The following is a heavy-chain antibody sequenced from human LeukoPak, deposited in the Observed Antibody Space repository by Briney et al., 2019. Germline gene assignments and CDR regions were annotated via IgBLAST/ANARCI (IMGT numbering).Heavy chain of an antibody. Sequence: SETLSLTCTVSGYSISSGYSWDWIRQPPGKGLEWIGNTYHTGSTYYNPSLKSRVTISVDTSKNQFSLKLSSVTAADTAVYYCARDPQAGTDFWGQGTLVTVSS. CDR2: TYHTGST. V-gene: IGHV4-38-2*02. J-gene: IGHJ4*02. CDR1: GYSISSGYS. D-gene: IGHD6-19*01. CDR3: ARDPQAGTDF.